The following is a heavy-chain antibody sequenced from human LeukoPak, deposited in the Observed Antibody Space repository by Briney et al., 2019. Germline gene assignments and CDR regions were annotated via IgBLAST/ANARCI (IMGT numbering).Heavy chain of an antibody. D-gene: IGHD2-21*01. CDR2: FSGSGGST. Sequence: PGGALRLSCAASGFTFSSHALSWGRPAPGEGLGWGSAFSGSGGSTYYADSVKGRFTISRDNSKNTLYLQMNSLRAEDTAVYYCARDNPPTPYFRYYYYGMDVWGQGTTVTVSS. CDR1: GFTFSSHA. CDR3: ARDNPPTPYFRYYYYGMDV. J-gene: IGHJ6*02. V-gene: IGHV3-23*01.